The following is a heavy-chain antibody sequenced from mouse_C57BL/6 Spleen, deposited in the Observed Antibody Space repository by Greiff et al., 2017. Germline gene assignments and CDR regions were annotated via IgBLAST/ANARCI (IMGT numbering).Heavy chain of an antibody. V-gene: IGHV14-4*01. CDR1: GFNIKDVY. J-gene: IGHJ2*01. D-gene: IGHD3-3*01. CDR3: TTGGRDYVDY. CDR2: IDPENGDT. Sequence: VQLQQSGAELVRPGASVKLSCTASGFNIKDVYMHWVKQRPEQGLEWIGWIDPENGDTEYASKFQGKATITADTSSNTAYLQLSSLTSEDTAVYYCTTGGRDYVDYWGQGTTLTVSS.